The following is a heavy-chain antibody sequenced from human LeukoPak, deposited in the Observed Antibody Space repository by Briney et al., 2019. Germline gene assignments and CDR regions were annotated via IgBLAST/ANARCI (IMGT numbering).Heavy chain of an antibody. CDR2: ISFDGSNR. CDR1: GFTFSDYA. D-gene: IGHD3-10*01. Sequence: GGSLRLSCVASGFTFSDYALHWVRQAPGKGLEWVAIISFDGSNRYYADSVKGRFTISRDNSRETLFLQMNSLRPEDTAMYYCARGLQRLWFGGYDAFNIWGQGTMVTVS. CDR3: ARGLQRLWFGGYDAFNI. V-gene: IGHV3-30*14. J-gene: IGHJ3*02.